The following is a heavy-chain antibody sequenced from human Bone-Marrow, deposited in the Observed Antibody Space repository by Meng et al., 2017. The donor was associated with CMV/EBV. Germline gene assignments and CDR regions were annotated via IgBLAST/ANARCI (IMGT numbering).Heavy chain of an antibody. CDR3: AILLRAAAFDY. V-gene: IGHV1-2*02. CDR2: ISPNSGDT. Sequence: ASVKVSCKASGYTFTGYYMHWVRQAPGQGLEWMGWISPNSGDTNYAQKFQGRVTMTRDTSISTAYMELSRLRSDDTAVYYCAILLRAAAFDYWGQGTLVTVSS. D-gene: IGHD6-13*01. CDR1: GYTFTGYY. J-gene: IGHJ4*02.